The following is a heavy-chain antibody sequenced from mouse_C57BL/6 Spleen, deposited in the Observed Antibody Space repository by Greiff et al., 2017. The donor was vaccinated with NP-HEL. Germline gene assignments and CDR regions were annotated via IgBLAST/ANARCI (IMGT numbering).Heavy chain of an antibody. V-gene: IGHV5-16*01. Sequence: EVKLMESEGGLVQPGSSMKLSCTASGFTFSDYYMAWVRQVPEKGLEWVANINYDGSSTYYLDSLKSRFIISRDNAKNILYLQMSSLKSEDTATYYCAGYGSSYGYAMDYWGQGTSVTVSS. CDR1: GFTFSDYY. CDR3: AGYGSSYGYAMDY. D-gene: IGHD1-1*01. J-gene: IGHJ4*01. CDR2: INYDGSST.